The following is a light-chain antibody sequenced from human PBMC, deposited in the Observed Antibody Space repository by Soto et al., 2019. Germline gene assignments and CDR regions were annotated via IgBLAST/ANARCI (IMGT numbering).Light chain of an antibody. CDR1: SSDVGGYNY. J-gene: IGLJ1*01. V-gene: IGLV2-8*01. CDR2: EVS. CDR3: SSYAGSNKV. Sequence: QSALTQPPSASGSPGQSVTISCTGTSSDVGGYNYVSWYQQHPGKAPKLMIYEVSMRPSGVPDRFSGSKSGNTASLTVSGLQAEDEADYYCSSYAGSNKVFGTGTKVTVL.